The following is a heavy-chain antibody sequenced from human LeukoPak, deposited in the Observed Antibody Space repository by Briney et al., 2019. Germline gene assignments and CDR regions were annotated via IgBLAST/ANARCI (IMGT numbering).Heavy chain of an antibody. CDR3: ARVTREHYTYGYRDDFDY. D-gene: IGHD5-18*01. J-gene: IGHJ4*02. CDR1: GFTFSDYC. Sequence: PGGSLRLSCAAPGFTFSDYCMSWIRQAPGKGLEWVSYVSSGDTTVYYADSVKGRFAISRDNAKNSLYLQMNSLRAEDTAVYYCARVTREHYTYGYRDDFDYWGQGTLVTVSS. V-gene: IGHV3-11*04. CDR2: VSSGDTTV.